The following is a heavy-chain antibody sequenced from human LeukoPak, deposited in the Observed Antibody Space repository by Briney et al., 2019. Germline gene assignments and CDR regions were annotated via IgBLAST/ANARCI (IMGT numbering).Heavy chain of an antibody. D-gene: IGHD3-3*01. J-gene: IGHJ4*02. CDR1: GFTFSSYG. CDR2: ISYDGSNK. Sequence: GGSLRLSCAASGFTFSSYGMLWVRQAPGKGLEWVAVISYDGSNKYYADSVKGRFTISRDNSKNTLYLQMNSLRAEDTAVYYCAKEGHYDFWSGYYPLYYFDYWGQGTLVTVSS. V-gene: IGHV3-30*18. CDR3: AKEGHYDFWSGYYPLYYFDY.